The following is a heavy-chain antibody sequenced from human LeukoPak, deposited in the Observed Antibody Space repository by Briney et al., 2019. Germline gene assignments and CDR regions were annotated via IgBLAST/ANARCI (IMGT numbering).Heavy chain of an antibody. CDR1: GYTCTVYY. J-gene: IGHJ3*02. CDR3: ARANGDQRSNAFDI. V-gene: IGHV1-2*06. CDR2: SNPNSGGT. D-gene: IGHD4-17*01. Sequence: ASVKLSCKGSGYTCTVYYMHWMRQAPGQGLEWMGRSNPNSGGTNYAQNFQGRVPMSRDTSIRTAYMELSRLRSDDTAVYYCARANGDQRSNAFDIWGQGTMVTVSS.